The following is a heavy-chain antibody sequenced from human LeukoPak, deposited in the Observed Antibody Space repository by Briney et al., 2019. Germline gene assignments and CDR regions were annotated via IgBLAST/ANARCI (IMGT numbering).Heavy chain of an antibody. CDR2: IIPIFGTA. CDR3: AKTMTIIVVPRGDAFDI. J-gene: IGHJ3*02. CDR1: GGTFSSYA. V-gene: IGHV1-69*13. Sequence: SVKVSCKASGGTFSSYAISWVRQAPGQGLEWMGGIIPIFGTANYAQKFQGRVTITADESTSTAYMELSSLRPEDTAIYYCAKTMTIIVVPRGDAFDIWGHGTMVTVSS. D-gene: IGHD3-22*01.